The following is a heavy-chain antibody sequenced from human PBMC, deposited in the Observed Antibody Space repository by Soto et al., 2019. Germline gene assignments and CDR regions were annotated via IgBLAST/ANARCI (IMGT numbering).Heavy chain of an antibody. CDR1: GFSLSTSGVG. J-gene: IGHJ4*02. CDR2: IYWDDDK. Sequence: QMTLKESGPTLVKPTQTLTLTCTFSGFSLSTSGVGVGWIRQPPGKALEWLALIYWDDDKRYSPSLKSRLTITKDTSKNQVVLTMTNMDPVDTATYYCAHRPSLPYPHYYFDYWGQGTLVTVSS. CDR3: AHRPSLPYPHYYFDY. D-gene: IGHD2-2*01. V-gene: IGHV2-5*02.